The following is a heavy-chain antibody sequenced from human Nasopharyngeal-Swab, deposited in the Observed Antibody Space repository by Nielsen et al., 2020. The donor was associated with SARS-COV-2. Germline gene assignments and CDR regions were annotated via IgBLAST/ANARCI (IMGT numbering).Heavy chain of an antibody. CDR2: ISSSSSYT. Sequence: GGSLRLSCAASGFTFSDYYMSWIRQAPGKGLEWVSYISSSSSYTNYADSVKGRFTISRDNAKNSLYLQMNSLRADDMAVYYCARGSIRGIIISDFDYWGQGTLVTVSS. D-gene: IGHD3-10*01. V-gene: IGHV3-11*05. CDR3: ARGSIRGIIISDFDY. CDR1: GFTFSDYY. J-gene: IGHJ4*02.